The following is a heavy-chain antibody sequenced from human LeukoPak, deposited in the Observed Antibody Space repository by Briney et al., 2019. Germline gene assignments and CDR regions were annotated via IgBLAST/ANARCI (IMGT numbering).Heavy chain of an antibody. V-gene: IGHV1-2*02. J-gene: IGHJ5*02. D-gene: IGHD6-13*01. CDR3: VRYSSSWYDNWFDP. CDR2: INPNSAGT. CDR1: GYTFTGYY. Sequence: GASVKVSCKASGYTFTGYYMHWVRQAPGQGLEWMGWINPNSAGTNYAQKFQGRVTMTRDTSISTAYMELSRLRSDDTAVYYCVRYSSSWYDNWFDPWGQGTLVTVSS.